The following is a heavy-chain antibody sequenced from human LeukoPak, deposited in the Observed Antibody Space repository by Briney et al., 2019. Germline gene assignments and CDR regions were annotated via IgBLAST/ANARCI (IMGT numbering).Heavy chain of an antibody. CDR3: ARRSKWELLGSFDY. CDR2: ISSSSSYI. V-gene: IGHV3-21*01. D-gene: IGHD1-26*01. CDR1: GFTFSSYS. J-gene: IGHJ4*02. Sequence: GGSLRLSCAASGFTFSSYSMNWVRQAPGKGLEWVSSISSSSSYIYYADSVKGLFTISRDNAKNSLYLQMNSLRAEDTAVYYCARRSKWELLGSFDYWGQGTLVTVSS.